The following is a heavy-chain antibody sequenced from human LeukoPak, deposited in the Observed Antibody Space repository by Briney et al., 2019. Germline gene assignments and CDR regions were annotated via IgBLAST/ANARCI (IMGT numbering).Heavy chain of an antibody. CDR2: ISSSSSTI. CDR3: ARTFFWSGCYVFDY. D-gene: IGHD3-3*01. V-gene: IGHV3-48*01. Sequence: PGGSLRLSCAASGFIFSSYSMNWVRQAPGKGLEWVSYISSSSSTIYYADSVKGRFTISRDNAKNSLYLQMNSLRAEDTAVYYCARTFFWSGCYVFDYWGQGTLVTVSS. J-gene: IGHJ4*02. CDR1: GFIFSSYS.